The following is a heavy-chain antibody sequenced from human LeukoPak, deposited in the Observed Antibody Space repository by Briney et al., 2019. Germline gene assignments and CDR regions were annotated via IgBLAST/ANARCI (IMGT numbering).Heavy chain of an antibody. CDR2: INPNSGGT. Sequence: ASVKVSCKASGYTFTSYDINWVRQATGQGLEWMGRINPNSGGTNYAQKFQGRVTITRDTSISTAYMELGRLRSDDTAVYYCARVLSSGGWFDPWGQGTLVTVSS. CDR1: GYTFTSYD. J-gene: IGHJ5*02. D-gene: IGHD6-6*01. CDR3: ARVLSSGGWFDP. V-gene: IGHV1-2*06.